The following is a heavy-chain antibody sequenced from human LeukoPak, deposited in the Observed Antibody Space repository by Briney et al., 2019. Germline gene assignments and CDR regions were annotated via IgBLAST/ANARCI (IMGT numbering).Heavy chain of an antibody. CDR2: IWYDGSNK. J-gene: IGHJ6*03. CDR3: ARVDYYYYYMDV. Sequence: GGSLRLSCAASGFTFSSYGMHWVRQAPGKGLEWVAVIWYDGSNKYYADSVKGRFTISRDNSKNTLYLQMNSLRAEDTAVYYCARVDYYYYYMDVWGKATTVTVPS. V-gene: IGHV3-33*01. CDR1: GFTFSSYG.